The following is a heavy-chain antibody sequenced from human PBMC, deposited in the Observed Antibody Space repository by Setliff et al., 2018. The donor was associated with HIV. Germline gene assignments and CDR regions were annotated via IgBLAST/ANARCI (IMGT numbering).Heavy chain of an antibody. CDR3: ARLTIFGVVMATYYMDV. D-gene: IGHD3-3*01. CDR2: IYHSGNT. J-gene: IGHJ6*03. V-gene: IGHV4-39*07. CDR1: GGSISSGSYY. Sequence: SETLSLTCTVSGGSISSGSYYWGWIRQPPGKGLEWIGSIYHSGNTYYNTSLKSRVTISVDTSKNQFSLKLTSVTAADTAVYYCARLTIFGVVMATYYMDVWGKGTTVTVSS.